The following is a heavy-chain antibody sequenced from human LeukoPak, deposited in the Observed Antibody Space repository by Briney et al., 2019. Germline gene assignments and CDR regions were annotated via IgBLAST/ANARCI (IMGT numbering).Heavy chain of an antibody. D-gene: IGHD5-18*01. J-gene: IGHJ4*02. CDR2: INPSGGST. CDR1: GYTFTSYY. Sequence: ASVKVSCKASGYTFTSYYMHCVRQAPGQGLEWMGIINPSGGSTCYAQKFQGRVTMTRDTSTSTVYMELSSLRSEDTAVYYCARVPDTGYSYGGPDYWGQGTLVTVSS. CDR3: ARVPDTGYSYGGPDY. V-gene: IGHV1-46*01.